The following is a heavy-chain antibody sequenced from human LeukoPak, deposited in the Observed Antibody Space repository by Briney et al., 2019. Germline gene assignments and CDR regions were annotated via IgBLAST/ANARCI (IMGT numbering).Heavy chain of an antibody. CDR3: ASPRGCSSTSCSRAGFDI. J-gene: IGHJ3*02. D-gene: IGHD2-2*01. CDR2: IYPGDSDT. Sequence: GESLKISCKGSGYNFTSYWIGWVRQMPGKGLEWMGIIYPGDSDTRYSPSFQGQVTISVDKSISTAYLQWSSLKASDTAMYYCASPRGCSSTSCSRAGFDIWGQGTMVTVSS. CDR1: GYNFTSYW. V-gene: IGHV5-51*01.